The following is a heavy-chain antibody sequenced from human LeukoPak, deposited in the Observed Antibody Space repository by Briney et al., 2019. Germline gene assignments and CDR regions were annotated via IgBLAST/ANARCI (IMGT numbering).Heavy chain of an antibody. D-gene: IGHD3-22*01. CDR3: ARDHYYDSSGYYYYGPFDY. CDR1: GFTFSSYS. Sequence: GGSLRLSCAASGFTFSSYSMNWVRQAPGKGLEWVSSISSSSSYIYYADSVEGRFTISRDNAKNSLYLQMNSLRAEDTAVYYCARDHYYDSSGYYYYGPFDYWGQGTLVTVSS. CDR2: ISSSSSYI. J-gene: IGHJ4*02. V-gene: IGHV3-21*01.